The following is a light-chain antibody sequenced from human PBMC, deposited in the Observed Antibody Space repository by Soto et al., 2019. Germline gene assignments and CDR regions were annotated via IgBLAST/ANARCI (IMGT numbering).Light chain of an antibody. V-gene: IGLV2-14*03. J-gene: IGLJ1*01. CDR2: DVS. CDR3: SSYTSSGTPYV. Sequence: QSALTQPASVSGSPGQSVTISCTGTSSDIGGYNYVSWYQQHPGKAPQLIIYDVSNRPSGVSNRFSGSKSGNTASLTISGLQAEDEADDYCSSYTSSGTPYVFGSGTKLTVL. CDR1: SSDIGGYNY.